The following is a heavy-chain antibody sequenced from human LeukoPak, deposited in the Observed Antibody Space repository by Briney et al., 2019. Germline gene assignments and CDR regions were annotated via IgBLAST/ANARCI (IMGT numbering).Heavy chain of an antibody. CDR3: ARDIHDSSGYYVFDY. V-gene: IGHV1-46*01. Sequence: ASVKVSCKASGYTFTSYYMHWVRQAPGQGLEWMGIINPSGGSTSYAQKFQGRVTVTRDTSTSTVYMELSSLRSEDTAVYYCARDIHDSSGYYVFDYWGQGTLVTVSS. D-gene: IGHD3-22*01. CDR2: INPSGGST. J-gene: IGHJ4*02. CDR1: GYTFTSYY.